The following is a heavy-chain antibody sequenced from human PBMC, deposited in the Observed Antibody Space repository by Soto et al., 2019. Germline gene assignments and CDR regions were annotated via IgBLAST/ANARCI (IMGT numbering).Heavy chain of an antibody. CDR1: GYTFTCYY. D-gene: IGHD2-2*02. CDR2: INPNSGGT. CDR3: ARVHCSSTSCSTNCFDP. V-gene: IGHV1-2*04. J-gene: IGHJ5*02. Sequence: ASVKVSCKASGYTFTCYYMHWVRQAPGQGLEWMGWINPNSGGTNYAQKFQGWVTMTRDTSISTAYMELSRLRSDDTAVYYCARVHCSSTSCSTNCFDPWGQGTLVTVSS.